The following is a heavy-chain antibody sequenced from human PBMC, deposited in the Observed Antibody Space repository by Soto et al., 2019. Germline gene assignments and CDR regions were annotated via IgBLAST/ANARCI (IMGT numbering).Heavy chain of an antibody. J-gene: IGHJ6*02. V-gene: IGHV3-48*03. CDR1: GFTFSSYE. D-gene: IGHD2-8*02. Sequence: EVQLVESGGGLVQPGGSLRLSCAASGFTFSSYEMNWVRQAPGKGLEWVSYISSSGSTIYYADSVKGRFTISRDNAKNSLYLQMNSLRAEDTPVYYCAGLALTPKVVWGYYYGMDVWGQGTTVTVSS. CDR2: ISSSGSTI. CDR3: AGLALTPKVVWGYYYGMDV.